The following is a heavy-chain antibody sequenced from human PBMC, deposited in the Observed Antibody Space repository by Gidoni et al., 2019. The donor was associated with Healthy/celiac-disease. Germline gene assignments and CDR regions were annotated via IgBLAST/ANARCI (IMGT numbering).Heavy chain of an antibody. CDR1: GYTFTSYD. CDR3: ARGIIAALVGYYYYGMDV. J-gene: IGHJ6*02. Sequence: QVQLVQSGAEVKKPGSSVKVSCKASGYTFTSYDINWVRQATGQGLEWMGWMNPNSGNTGYAQKFQGRVTMTRNTSISTAYMELSSLRSEDTAVYYCARGIIAALVGYYYYGMDVWGQGTTVTVSS. CDR2: MNPNSGNT. D-gene: IGHD6-6*01. V-gene: IGHV1-8*01.